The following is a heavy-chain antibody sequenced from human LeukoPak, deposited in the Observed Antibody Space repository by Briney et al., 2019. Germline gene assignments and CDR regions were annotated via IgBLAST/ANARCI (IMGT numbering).Heavy chain of an antibody. V-gene: IGHV3-49*03. CDR3: AAKVGYCSGGTCYPPGNRLDP. D-gene: IGHD2-15*01. J-gene: IGHJ5*02. Sequence: GGSLRLSCTTSGLTFGDYSMIWFRQAPGKGLEWVGFIISKAYGGTTAYAASVKGRFTISRDDSKSIAYLQMISLKTEDTAVYYCAAKVGYCSGGTCYPPGNRLDPWGQGTLVAVSS. CDR1: GLTFGDYS. CDR2: IISKAYGGTT.